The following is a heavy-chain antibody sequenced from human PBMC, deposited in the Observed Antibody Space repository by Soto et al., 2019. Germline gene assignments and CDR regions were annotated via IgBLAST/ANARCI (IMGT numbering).Heavy chain of an antibody. D-gene: IGHD5-12*01. J-gene: IGHJ4*02. CDR2: ISSSSNTI. Sequence: EVQLVESGGGLVQPGGSLRLSCAASGFTFSNYAMDWVRQAPGKGLEWVSYISSSSNTIYYADSVKGRFTISRDNAKSSLYLQMNSLRDEDTAGYYCVRDGREYSGVDPDYGGQGTLVTVSS. V-gene: IGHV3-48*02. CDR3: VRDGREYSGVDPDY. CDR1: GFTFSNYA.